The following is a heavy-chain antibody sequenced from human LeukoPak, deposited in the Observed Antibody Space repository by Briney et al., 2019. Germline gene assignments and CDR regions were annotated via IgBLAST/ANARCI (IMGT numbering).Heavy chain of an antibody. CDR2: VSDDEDNK. Sequence: GGSLRLSCAASRLISRNYGMHWASQAHGRGMEWVAFVSDDEDNKYYPDSVRGRFTISRDNSKNTVYLQLNSLRDEDTAVYFCAKARGKLVNIYFEYWGHGTLVTVSS. D-gene: IGHD2/OR15-2a*01. CDR1: RLISRNYG. CDR3: AKARGKLVNIYFEY. J-gene: IGHJ4*01. V-gene: IGHV3-30*02.